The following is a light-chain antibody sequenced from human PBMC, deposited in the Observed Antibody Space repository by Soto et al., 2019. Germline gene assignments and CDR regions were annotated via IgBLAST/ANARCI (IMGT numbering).Light chain of an antibody. CDR1: ETVNNNF. V-gene: IGKV3-20*01. CDR3: QQYGNFPYT. CDR2: GPS. Sequence: ETVLTQSPDTLYLSPGERATLSCRASETVNNNFLAWYGQKPGQAPRLLIHGPSRRASGIPDRFSGSGSGTDFTLTISRLEPGDFAVYYCQQYGNFPYTFGPGTRVEIK. J-gene: IGKJ2*01.